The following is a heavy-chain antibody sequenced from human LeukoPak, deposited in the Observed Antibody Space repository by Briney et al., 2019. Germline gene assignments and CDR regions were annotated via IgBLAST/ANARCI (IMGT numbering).Heavy chain of an antibody. CDR2: ISYDGSNK. CDR1: GFTFSSYA. Sequence: GGSLRLSCAASGFTFSSYAVHWVRQAPGKGLEWVAVISYDGSNKYYADSVKGRFTISRDNSKNTLYLQMNSLRAEDTAVYYCARGEMATTTAMFDYWGQGTLVTVSS. CDR3: ARGEMATTTAMFDY. V-gene: IGHV3-30-3*01. J-gene: IGHJ4*02. D-gene: IGHD5-24*01.